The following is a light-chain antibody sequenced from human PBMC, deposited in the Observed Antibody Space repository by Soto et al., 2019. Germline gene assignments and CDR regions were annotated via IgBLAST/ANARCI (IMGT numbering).Light chain of an antibody. CDR1: QSVTSVY. V-gene: IGKV3-20*01. J-gene: IGKJ1*01. Sequence: EIVLTQSPGTLSLSPWERATLSCRASQSVTSVYLAWYQQKPGQAPRLLIYGVSSRATGIPDRFSASGSGTDFTLTISRLEPEDFAVYFCQHYGSSQWTFGQGTKVDIK. CDR3: QHYGSSQWT. CDR2: GVS.